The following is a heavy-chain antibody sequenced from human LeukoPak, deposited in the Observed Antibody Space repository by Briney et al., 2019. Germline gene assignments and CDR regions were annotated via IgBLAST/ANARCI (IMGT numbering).Heavy chain of an antibody. V-gene: IGHV3-48*04. D-gene: IGHD1-26*01. CDR1: GFTFSSYS. J-gene: IGHJ4*02. CDR3: ARDRGGSYSAIDY. CDR2: ISSSSSTI. Sequence: GGSLRLSCAASGFTFSSYSMNWVRQAPGKGLEWVSFISSSSSTIYYADSVKGRFTISRDNAKDSLYLQMNSLRAEDTAVYYCARDRGGSYSAIDYWGQGTLVTVSS.